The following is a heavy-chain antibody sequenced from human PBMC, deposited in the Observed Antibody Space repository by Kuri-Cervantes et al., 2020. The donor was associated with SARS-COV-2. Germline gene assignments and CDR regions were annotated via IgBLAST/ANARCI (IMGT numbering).Heavy chain of an antibody. Sequence: GGSLRLSCAASGFTFNRHLMNWVRQAPGKGLEWVSYIHNSFDVIYYADSVRGRFTITRDDARNSLYLQMNSLRVDDTAVYYCTRDQRSGNMDVWGQGTTVTVSS. D-gene: IGHD6-25*01. V-gene: IGHV3-48*04. CDR1: GFTFNRHL. J-gene: IGHJ6*02. CDR2: IHNSFDVI. CDR3: TRDQRSGNMDV.